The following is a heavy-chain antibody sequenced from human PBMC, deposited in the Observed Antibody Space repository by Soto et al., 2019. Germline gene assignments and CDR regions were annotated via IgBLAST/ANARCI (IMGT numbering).Heavy chain of an antibody. CDR3: ARGYCSGGSCHDDAFDI. CDR2: IIPILGIA. CDR1: GGTFSSYT. Sequence: ASVKVSCKASGGTFSSYTISWVRQAPGQGLEWMGRIIPILGIANYAQKFQGRVTITADKSTSTAYMELSRLRSDDTAVYYCARGYCSGGSCHDDAFDIWGQGTMVTVSS. D-gene: IGHD2-15*01. V-gene: IGHV1-69*02. J-gene: IGHJ3*02.